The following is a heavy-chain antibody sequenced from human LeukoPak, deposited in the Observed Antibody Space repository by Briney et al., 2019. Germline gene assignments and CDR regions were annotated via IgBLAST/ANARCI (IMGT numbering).Heavy chain of an antibody. J-gene: IGHJ4*02. CDR1: GFTVSINY. CDR3: AKDQATISPYYFDY. V-gene: IGHV3-53*01. Sequence: GGSLRLSCAASGFTVSINYMTWVRQAPGKGLEWVSVIYSGGGTYYADSVKGRFTISRDNSKNTLYLQMNSLRAEDTAVYYCAKDQATISPYYFDYWGQGTLVTVSS. D-gene: IGHD5-12*01. CDR2: IYSGGGT.